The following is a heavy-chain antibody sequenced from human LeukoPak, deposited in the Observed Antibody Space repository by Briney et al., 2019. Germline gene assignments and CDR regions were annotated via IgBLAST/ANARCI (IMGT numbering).Heavy chain of an antibody. CDR3: ARVVEMATTVVLDY. V-gene: IGHV4-61*02. CDR1: GGSISSGSYY. Sequence: PSQTLSLTCTVSGGSISSGSYYWSWIRQPAGKGLEWIGRIYISGSTNYNPSLKSRVTISVDTSKNQFSLKLSSVTAADTAVYYCARVVEMATTVVLDYWGQGTLVTVSS. D-gene: IGHD5-24*01. J-gene: IGHJ4*02. CDR2: IYISGST.